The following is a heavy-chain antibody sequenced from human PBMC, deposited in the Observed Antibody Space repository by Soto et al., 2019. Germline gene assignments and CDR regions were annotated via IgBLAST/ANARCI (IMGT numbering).Heavy chain of an antibody. CDR1: GFTFSSYA. CDR3: ARAGYSSGWSHFDY. CDR2: ISYDGSNK. D-gene: IGHD6-19*01. V-gene: IGHV3-30-3*01. Sequence: GGSLRLSCAASGFTFSSYAMHWVRQAPGKGLEWVAVISYDGSNKYYADSVKGRFTISRDNSKNTLYLQMNSLRAEDTAVYYCARAGYSSGWSHFDYWGQGTLVTVSS. J-gene: IGHJ4*02.